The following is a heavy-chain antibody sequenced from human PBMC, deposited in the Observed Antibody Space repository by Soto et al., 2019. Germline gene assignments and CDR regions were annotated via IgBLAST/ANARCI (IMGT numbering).Heavy chain of an antibody. D-gene: IGHD1-7*01. CDR1: GGSISSGGYY. J-gene: IGHJ5*02. Sequence: QVQLQESGPGLVKPSQTLSLTCTVSGGSISSGGYYWSWIRQHPGKGLEWIGYMYHSGTTYYKPSLTSRVTISVDTSKNQFSLKLSSVTAADTAVYYCARAQLRNSRGWFDPWGQGTLVTVSS. CDR2: MYHSGTT. V-gene: IGHV4-31*03. CDR3: ARAQLRNSRGWFDP.